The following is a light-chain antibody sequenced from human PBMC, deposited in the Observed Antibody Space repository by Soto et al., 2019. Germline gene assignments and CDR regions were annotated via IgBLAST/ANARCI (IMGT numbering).Light chain of an antibody. CDR1: QSISSW. CDR3: QQYNSYWT. Sequence: DIQMTQSPSTLSASVGDRVTITCRASQSISSWLAWYQQKPGKAPKLLIYKASSLESGVPSRFSGSGSGTEFTLTISSRQPDDFATYYCQQYNSYWTFGQGNKGDIK. J-gene: IGKJ1*01. V-gene: IGKV1-5*03. CDR2: KAS.